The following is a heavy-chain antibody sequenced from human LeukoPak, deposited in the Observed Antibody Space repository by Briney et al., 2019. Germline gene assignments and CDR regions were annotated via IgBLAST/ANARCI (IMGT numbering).Heavy chain of an antibody. CDR3: AKSRVRGVYYFDY. V-gene: IGHV3-30*18. Sequence: GVSLRLSCAASGFTFRTYGMNWVRQAPGKGLEWVAIISYDGSNEDYADSVKGRFTIFRDNSKNTLYLQMNSLRAEDSAVYYCAKSRVRGVYYFDYWGQGTLVTVSS. J-gene: IGHJ4*02. CDR1: GFTFRTYG. CDR2: ISYDGSNE. D-gene: IGHD3-10*02.